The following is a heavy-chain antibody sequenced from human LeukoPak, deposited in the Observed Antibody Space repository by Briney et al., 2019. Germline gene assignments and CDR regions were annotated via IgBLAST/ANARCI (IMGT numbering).Heavy chain of an antibody. D-gene: IGHD1-26*01. CDR1: GFTVSSNY. V-gene: IGHV3-53*01. Sequence: PGGSLRLFCAASGFTVSSNYMLWLREAPGKGLVWVSVIYSGGGTYYADSVQCRFTISRDNSKKTLYLQMNSLRDEDTAVYYCATSEVSGSYAGAFDIWGQGTMVTVSS. J-gene: IGHJ3*02. CDR2: IYSGGGT. CDR3: ATSEVSGSYAGAFDI.